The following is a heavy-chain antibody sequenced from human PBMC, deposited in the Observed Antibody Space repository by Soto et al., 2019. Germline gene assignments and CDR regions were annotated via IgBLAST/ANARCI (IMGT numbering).Heavy chain of an antibody. CDR2: IYHSGST. V-gene: IGHV4-38-2*01. D-gene: IGHD6-6*01. CDR1: GYSISSGYY. J-gene: IGHJ6*02. CDR3: ARSQTMGEESIAASYGMDV. Sequence: PSETLSLTCAVSGYSISSGYYWGWIRQPPGKGLEWIGSIYHSGSTYYNPSLKSRVTISVDTSKNQFSLKLSSVTAADTAVYYCARSQTMGEESIAASYGMDVWGQGTTVT.